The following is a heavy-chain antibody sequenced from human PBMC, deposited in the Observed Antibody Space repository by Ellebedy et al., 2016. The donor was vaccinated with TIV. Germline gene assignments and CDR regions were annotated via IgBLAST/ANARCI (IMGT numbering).Heavy chain of an antibody. CDR1: GFSFSTYG. Sequence: GESLKISCVASGFSFSTYGMHWVRRVPGKGLEWVAFKRFDGRMEYNGDSAKGRFFISRDLSKKTLYLQMNRLRSEDTGLYYCARETNPPPGALAGTGFDCWGQGTLVIVSS. J-gene: IGHJ1*01. D-gene: IGHD6-19*01. CDR2: KRFDGRME. V-gene: IGHV3-30*02. CDR3: ARETNPPPGALAGTGFDC.